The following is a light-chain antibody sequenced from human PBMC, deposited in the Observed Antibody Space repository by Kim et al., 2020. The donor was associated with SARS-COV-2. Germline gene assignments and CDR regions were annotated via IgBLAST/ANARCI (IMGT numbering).Light chain of an antibody. CDR1: EDVDKY. J-gene: IGKJ4*01. CDR3: QQRTNWPPVT. Sequence: SPGETATLSCRASEDVDKYLAWYQQKPGQAPRLLIYDASTRATGIPPRFSGSGSGTDFTLTISDLGPEDVALYYCQQRTNWPPVTFGGGTKVDIK. V-gene: IGKV3-11*01. CDR2: DAS.